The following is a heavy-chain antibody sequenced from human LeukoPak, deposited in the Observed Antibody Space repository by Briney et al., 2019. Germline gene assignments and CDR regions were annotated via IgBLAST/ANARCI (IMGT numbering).Heavy chain of an antibody. V-gene: IGHV3-30*03. J-gene: IGHJ3*02. D-gene: IGHD4-23*01. CDR3: ARARHGGFADDAFDI. CDR2: ITIDGREK. CDR1: AFTFRISG. Sequence: GGSLTLSCAASAFTFRISGMHWVRRAPGKGLEWVAVITIDGREKYYADSVKGRFTISRDNSKNTLYLQMNSLRGDDTAVYYCARARHGGFADDAFDIWGQGTMVTVSS.